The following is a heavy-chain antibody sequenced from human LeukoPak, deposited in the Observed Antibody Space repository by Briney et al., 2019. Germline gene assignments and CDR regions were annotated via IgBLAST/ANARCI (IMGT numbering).Heavy chain of an antibody. Sequence: ASVKVSCKASGYTFTSYYMHWVRQAPGQGLEWMGIINPSGGSTSYAQKFQGRVTMTRDTSTSTVYMELSSLRSEDTAVYYCARDYSRSDYYYGMDVWGQGTTVTVSS. V-gene: IGHV1-46*01. CDR1: GYTFTSYY. CDR2: INPSGGST. CDR3: ARDYSRSDYYYGMDV. D-gene: IGHD2-15*01. J-gene: IGHJ6*02.